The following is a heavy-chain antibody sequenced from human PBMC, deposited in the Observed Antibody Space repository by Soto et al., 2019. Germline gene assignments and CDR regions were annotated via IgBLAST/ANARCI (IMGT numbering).Heavy chain of an antibody. J-gene: IGHJ4*02. Sequence: SETLSLTCAVSGGSFSGYIWTWIRQTPGKGLQWIGQINHSGSSIYNPSLKNRVTISTMSNNKFSLELSSVTAADTAVYYCSRGLFSGSSYSGSWYYFDSWGQGTMVTVSS. CDR2: INHSGSS. D-gene: IGHD1-26*01. CDR3: SRGLFSGSSYSGSWYYFDS. CDR1: GGSFSGYI. V-gene: IGHV4-34*01.